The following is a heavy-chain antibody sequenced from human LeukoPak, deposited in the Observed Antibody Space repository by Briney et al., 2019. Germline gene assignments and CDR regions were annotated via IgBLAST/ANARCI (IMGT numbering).Heavy chain of an antibody. Sequence: PGGTLRLSCEASGFTFSSFGMSWVRQAAGKGLEWVSSISASGGGTYYADSVKGRFTISRDNSKNTLYLQMNSLRAEDAAVYHCAKGGSDWFDPWGQGTLVTVSS. D-gene: IGHD2-15*01. CDR1: GFTFSSFG. V-gene: IGHV3-23*01. J-gene: IGHJ5*02. CDR3: AKGGSDWFDP. CDR2: ISASGGGT.